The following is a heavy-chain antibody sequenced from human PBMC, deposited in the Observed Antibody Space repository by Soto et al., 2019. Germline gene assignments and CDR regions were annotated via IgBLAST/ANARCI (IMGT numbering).Heavy chain of an antibody. V-gene: IGHV3-15*01. CDR3: TTPYSDILPGYFYYMDV. Sequence: EVQLVESGGGLVKPGGSLRLSCAASGFTFSNAWMSWVRQAPGKGLEWVGRIKSKTDGGTTDYAAPVKGRFTIPRDDSNSTLYLQMNSLKTQDTAVYYCTTPYSDILPGYFYYMDVWGKGTTVTVSS. J-gene: IGHJ6*03. D-gene: IGHD3-9*01. CDR1: GFTFSNAW. CDR2: IKSKTDGGTT.